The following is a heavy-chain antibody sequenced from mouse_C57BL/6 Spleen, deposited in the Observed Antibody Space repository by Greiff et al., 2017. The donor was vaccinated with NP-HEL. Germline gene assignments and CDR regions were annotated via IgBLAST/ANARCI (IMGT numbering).Heavy chain of an antibody. Sequence: VQLKESGPELVKPGASVKISCKASGYAFSSSWMNWVKQRPGKGLEWIGRIYPGDGDTNYNGKFKGKATLTADKSSSTAYMQLSSLTSEDSAVYFCARDHYYAMDYWGQGTSVTVSS. CDR2: IYPGDGDT. V-gene: IGHV1-82*01. CDR3: ARDHYYAMDY. J-gene: IGHJ4*01. CDR1: GYAFSSSW.